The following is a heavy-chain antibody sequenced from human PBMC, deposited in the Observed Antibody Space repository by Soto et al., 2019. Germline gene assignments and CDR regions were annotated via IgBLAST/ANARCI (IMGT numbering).Heavy chain of an antibody. CDR2: IYYSGST. J-gene: IGHJ4*02. Sequence: SETLSLTCTGSGGSISRYYWSWIRQPPGKGLEWIGYIYYSGSTNYNPSLKSRVTISVDTSKNQFSLKLSSVTAADTAVYYCARRYGASFDYWGQGTLDTVS. V-gene: IGHV4-59*01. D-gene: IGHD4-17*01. CDR1: GGSISRYY. CDR3: ARRYGASFDY.